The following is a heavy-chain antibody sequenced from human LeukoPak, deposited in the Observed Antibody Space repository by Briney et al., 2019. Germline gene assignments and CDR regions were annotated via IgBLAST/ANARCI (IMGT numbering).Heavy chain of an antibody. CDR2: INPNSGGT. J-gene: IGHJ4*02. CDR1: GYTFTGYY. CDR3: ARVSYSSSRLDY. Sequence: ASVKVSCKASGYTFTGYYIHWVRQAPGQGLEWMGWINPNSGGTNYAQKFQGRVTMTRDTSISTAYMELSRLRSDDTAVYYCARVSYSSSRLDYWGQGTLVTVSS. D-gene: IGHD2-21*01. V-gene: IGHV1-2*02.